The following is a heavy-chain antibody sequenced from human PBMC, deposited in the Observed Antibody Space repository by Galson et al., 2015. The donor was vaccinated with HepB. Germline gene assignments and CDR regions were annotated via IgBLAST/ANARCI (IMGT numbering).Heavy chain of an antibody. CDR3: TTDGYYYGSGSYYLFDY. V-gene: IGHV3-15*07. D-gene: IGHD3-10*01. J-gene: IGHJ4*02. Sequence: SLRLSCAASGFTFSNAWMNWVRQAPGKGLEWVGRIKSKTDGGTTDYAAPVKGRFTTSRDDSKNTLYLQMNSLKTEDTAVYYCTTDGYYYGSGSYYLFDYWGQGTLVTVSS. CDR1: GFTFSNAW. CDR2: IKSKTDGGTT.